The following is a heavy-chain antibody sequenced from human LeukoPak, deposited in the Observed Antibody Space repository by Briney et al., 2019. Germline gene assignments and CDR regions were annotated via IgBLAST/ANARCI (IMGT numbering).Heavy chain of an antibody. V-gene: IGHV4-59*01. CDR1: GGSISTYY. Sequence: PETLSLTCTVSGGSISTYYWSWIRQPPGKGLEWIGYIYYTGSTNYNPSLKSRVTISVDTSKNQFSLKLSSVTAADTALYYCARGLGYCSSTSCYQAFDIWGQGTMVTVSS. CDR2: IYYTGST. J-gene: IGHJ3*02. D-gene: IGHD2-2*01. CDR3: ARGLGYCSSTSCYQAFDI.